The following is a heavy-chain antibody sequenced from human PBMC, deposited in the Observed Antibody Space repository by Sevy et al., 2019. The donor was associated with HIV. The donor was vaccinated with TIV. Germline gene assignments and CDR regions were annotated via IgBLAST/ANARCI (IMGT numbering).Heavy chain of an antibody. D-gene: IGHD3-3*01. CDR1: GFTFSNAW. J-gene: IGHJ5*02. V-gene: IGHV3-15*01. Sequence: WGSLRLSCAASGFTFSNAWTSWVRQAPGKGLEWVGRIKSKTGGGTTNYAAPGKGRFTIPRDDSKNRLYLQMNSLRSGDAAVDYCTTDRYSNFWSGRGNWFDPWGQGTLVTVSS. CDR3: TTDRYSNFWSGRGNWFDP. CDR2: IKSKTGGGTT.